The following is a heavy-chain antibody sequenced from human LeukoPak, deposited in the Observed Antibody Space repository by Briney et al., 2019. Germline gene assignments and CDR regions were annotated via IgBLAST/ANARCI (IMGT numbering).Heavy chain of an antibody. Sequence: SETLSLTCAVYGGSFSGYYWSWIRQPPGKGLEWIGEINHSGSTNYNPSLKSRVTISVDTSKNQFSLKLSSVTAADTAVYYCARHDHSLLGDADCSGGSCYRENWGQGTLVTVSS. J-gene: IGHJ4*02. D-gene: IGHD2-15*01. CDR1: GGSFSGYY. CDR3: ARHDHSLLGDADCSGGSCYREN. V-gene: IGHV4-34*01. CDR2: INHSGST.